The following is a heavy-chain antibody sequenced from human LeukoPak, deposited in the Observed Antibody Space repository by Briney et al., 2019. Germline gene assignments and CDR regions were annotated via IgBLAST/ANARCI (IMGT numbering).Heavy chain of an antibody. CDR1: GGSISSGDYY. D-gene: IGHD4-17*01. CDR2: IYYSGST. V-gene: IGHV4-30-4*01. J-gene: IGHJ4*02. CDR3: ARDVDGDRFNY. Sequence: PSETLSLTCTVSGGSISSGDYYWSWIRQPPGKGLEWIGYIYYSGSTYYNPSLKSRVTISVDTSKNQFSLKLSSVTAADTAVYYCARDVDGDRFNYWGQGTLVTVSS.